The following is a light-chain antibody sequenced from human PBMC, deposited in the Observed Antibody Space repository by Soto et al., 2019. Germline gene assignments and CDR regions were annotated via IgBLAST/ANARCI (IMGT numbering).Light chain of an antibody. Sequence: EIVMTQSPATLSVSPGERATLSCRASQSVSSKLAWYQQKGGQAPRLLIYGASTRATGIPARFSGSGSGTEFTLTISSLQSEDFAVYYCQQYNDWLTFGGGTKVEIK. J-gene: IGKJ4*01. CDR3: QQYNDWLT. CDR2: GAS. V-gene: IGKV3-15*01. CDR1: QSVSSK.